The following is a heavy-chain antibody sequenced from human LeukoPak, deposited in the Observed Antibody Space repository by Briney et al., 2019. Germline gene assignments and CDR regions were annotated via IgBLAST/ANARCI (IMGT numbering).Heavy chain of an antibody. Sequence: ASVKVSCKVSGYTLTELSMHWMRQAPGKGLEWMGGFDPEDGETIYAQKFQGRVTMTEDTSTDTAYMELSSLRSEDTAVYYCATRAMVRGPYYFDYWGQGTLVTVSS. CDR2: FDPEDGET. CDR3: ATRAMVRGPYYFDY. D-gene: IGHD3-10*01. V-gene: IGHV1-24*01. CDR1: GYTLTELS. J-gene: IGHJ4*02.